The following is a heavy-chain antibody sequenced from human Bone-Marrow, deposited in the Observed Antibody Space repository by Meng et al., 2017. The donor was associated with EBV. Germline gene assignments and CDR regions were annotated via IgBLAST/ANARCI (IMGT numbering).Heavy chain of an antibody. V-gene: IGHV4-4*02. D-gene: IGHD3-16*01. CDR1: GGSISSSNW. CDR3: AQRERWGLDP. Sequence: QVPLTEAGPGLVKPSGTLSLPCAVSGGSISSSNWWSWVRQPPGKGLEWIGEIYHSGSTSYNPSLESRVTISVDKSKNQVSLKLSSVTAADTAVYYCAQRERWGLDPWGQGTLVTVSS. CDR2: IYHSGST. J-gene: IGHJ5*02.